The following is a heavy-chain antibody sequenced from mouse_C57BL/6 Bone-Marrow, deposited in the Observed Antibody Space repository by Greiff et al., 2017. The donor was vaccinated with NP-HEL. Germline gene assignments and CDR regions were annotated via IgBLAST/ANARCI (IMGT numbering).Heavy chain of an antibody. CDR2: INYDGSST. J-gene: IGHJ4*01. V-gene: IGHV5-16*01. CDR3: AREGGLRRRTYAMDY. CDR1: GFTFSDYY. Sequence: EVQLVESEGGLVQPGSSMKLSCTASGFTFSDYYMAWVRQVPEKGLEWVANINYDGSSTYYLDYLKSRFIISRDNAKNILYLQMSSLKSEDTATYYCAREGGLRRRTYAMDYWGQGTSVTVSS. D-gene: IGHD2-4*01.